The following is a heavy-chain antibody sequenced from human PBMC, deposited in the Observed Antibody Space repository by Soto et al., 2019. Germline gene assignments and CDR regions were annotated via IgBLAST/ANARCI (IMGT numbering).Heavy chain of an antibody. CDR2: IIPALGTA. Sequence: QVQLVQSGAEVKKPGSSVNVSCKASGVTFTSYAISWVRQAPGQGLEWMGRIIPALGTAYYAQKFQDRVTITADKYASTAYMELNSLRSEDTALYYCASTPRGLAGALPYWGQGSLVTVSS. CDR1: GVTFTSYA. V-gene: IGHV1-69*06. D-gene: IGHD1-26*01. J-gene: IGHJ4*02. CDR3: ASTPRGLAGALPY.